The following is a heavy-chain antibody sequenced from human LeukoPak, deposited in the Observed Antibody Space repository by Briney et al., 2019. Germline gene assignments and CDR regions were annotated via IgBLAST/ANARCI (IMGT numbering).Heavy chain of an antibody. V-gene: IGHV3-7*01. Sequence: QPGGSLRLSCAASGFTFSSYWMSWVRQAPGKGLEWVANIKQDGSEKYYVDSVKGRFTISRDNAKNSLYLQMNNLRPEDTAVYYCARDLYGSRSTSRGMDVWGQGTTVTVS. CDR1: GFTFSSYW. CDR2: IKQDGSEK. J-gene: IGHJ6*02. D-gene: IGHD3-10*01. CDR3: ARDLYGSRSTSRGMDV.